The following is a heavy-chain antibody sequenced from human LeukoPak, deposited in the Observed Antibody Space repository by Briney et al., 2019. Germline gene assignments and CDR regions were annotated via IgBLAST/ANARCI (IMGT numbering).Heavy chain of an antibody. CDR2: XNPSGGSP. CDR3: ARAGDYFDY. Sequence: ASVKVSCKASGYTFTSYXXXXXXQXXXXXXXWMGIXNPSGGSPXXXXXXXXRVXXXXXTSTTTVYMELSSLRSEDTAVYYCARAGDYFDYWGQGTLVSVSS. J-gene: IGHJ4*02. CDR1: GYTFTSYX. V-gene: IGHV1-46*01.